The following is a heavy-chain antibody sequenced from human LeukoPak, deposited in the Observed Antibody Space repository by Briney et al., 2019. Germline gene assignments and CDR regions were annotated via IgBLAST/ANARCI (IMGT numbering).Heavy chain of an antibody. CDR1: GGSFSGYY. CDR3: ARHYGP. CDR2: IYDRGST. Sequence: SSETLSLTCAVYGGSFSGYYWSWIRQPPGKGLEWIGSIYDRGSTYYNPSLKSRVTISVDTSKNQFSLKLNSVTAADTAVYYCARHYGPWGQGTLVTVSS. J-gene: IGHJ5*02. V-gene: IGHV4-34*01. D-gene: IGHD3-16*01.